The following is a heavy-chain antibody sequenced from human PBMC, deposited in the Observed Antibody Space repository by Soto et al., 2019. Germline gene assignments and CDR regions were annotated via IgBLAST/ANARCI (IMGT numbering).Heavy chain of an antibody. CDR1: GYTFYSHS. Sequence: QAQLVQSGAEVKKPGASVKVSCKASGYTFYSHSISWVRQAPGQGLEWMGRINGDYGNTQYAQKFRGRVTMTTDTSTTTVYMVLTNLRSDDTAVYYCARCIQGDYYYGMDVWGQGTTVTVSS. J-gene: IGHJ6*02. CDR2: INGDYGNT. D-gene: IGHD5-18*01. CDR3: ARCIQGDYYYGMDV. V-gene: IGHV1-18*01.